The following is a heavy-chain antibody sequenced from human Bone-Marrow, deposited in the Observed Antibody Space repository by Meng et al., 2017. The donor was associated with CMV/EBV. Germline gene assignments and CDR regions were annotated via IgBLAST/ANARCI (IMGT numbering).Heavy chain of an antibody. J-gene: IGHJ6*01. Sequence: GSLRLSCAVYGGSFSGYYWSWIRQPPGKGLEWIGEINHSGSTNYNPSLKSRVTISVDTSKNQFSLKLSSVTAADTAVYYCARDGYSYGFKNYGMDVWGQGTTVTVYS. V-gene: IGHV4-34*01. CDR3: ARDGYSYGFKNYGMDV. D-gene: IGHD5-18*01. CDR1: GGSFSGYY. CDR2: INHSGST.